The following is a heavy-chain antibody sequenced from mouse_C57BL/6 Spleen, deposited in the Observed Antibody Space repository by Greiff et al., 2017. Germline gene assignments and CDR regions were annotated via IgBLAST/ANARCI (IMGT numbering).Heavy chain of an antibody. D-gene: IGHD2-1*01. Sequence: QVQLQQSGAELVRPGTSVKVSCKASGYAFTNYLIEWVKQRPGQGLEWIGVINPGSGGTSYNEKFKGKAKLTADKSSSTAYMQISSLTSEDSAVYFCARFGNYVMDYWGQGTSVTVSS. J-gene: IGHJ4*01. CDR1: GYAFTNYL. CDR3: ARFGNYVMDY. CDR2: INPGSGGT. V-gene: IGHV1-54*01.